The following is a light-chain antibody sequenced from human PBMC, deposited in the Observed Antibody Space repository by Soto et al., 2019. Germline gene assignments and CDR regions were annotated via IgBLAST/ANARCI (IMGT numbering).Light chain of an antibody. J-gene: IGKJ4*01. V-gene: IGKV1-39*01. CDR2: AAS. CDR3: QQSYSTPLA. CDR1: QGISSY. Sequence: IQMTQSPSSLSASVGDRVTITCRASQGISSYLNWYQQKPGKAPKLLIYAASSLQSGVPSRFSGSGSGTDFTLTISSLQPEDFATYYCQQSYSTPLAFGGGTKVEIK.